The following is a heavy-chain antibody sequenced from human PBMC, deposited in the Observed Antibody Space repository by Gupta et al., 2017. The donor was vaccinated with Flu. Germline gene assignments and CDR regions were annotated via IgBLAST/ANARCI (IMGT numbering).Heavy chain of an antibody. CDR1: EDNFSRYA. Sequence: QVHLVQSGAEVKKPGASAKVSCKAPEDNFSRYAIYWMRQAPGQRLEWMGRINAADGNTKYSQKFQGRVTITKDTSANTAYMELNSLKSEDTAVYYCARGAIYCTKGVCSWGYYFENWGQGTLVTVSS. CDR3: ARGAIYCTKGVCSWGYYFEN. D-gene: IGHD2-8*01. CDR2: INAADGNT. V-gene: IGHV1-3*01. J-gene: IGHJ4*02.